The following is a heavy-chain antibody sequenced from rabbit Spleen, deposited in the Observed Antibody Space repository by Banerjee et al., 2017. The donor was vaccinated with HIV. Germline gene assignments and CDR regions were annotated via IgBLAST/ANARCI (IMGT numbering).Heavy chain of an antibody. V-gene: IGHV1S45*01. CDR2: IYTGSSGDT. J-gene: IGHJ4*01. D-gene: IGHD1-1*01. Sequence: QEQLVESGGGLVQPGASLTLTCIASGVSFSGSSYMCWVRQAPGKGLEWIACIYTGSSGDTYYASWAKGRFTISKTSSTTVTLQMTSLTAVDTATYFCARDLVAVIGWNFNLWGPGTLVTVS. CDR1: GVSFSGSSY. CDR3: ARDLVAVIGWNFNL.